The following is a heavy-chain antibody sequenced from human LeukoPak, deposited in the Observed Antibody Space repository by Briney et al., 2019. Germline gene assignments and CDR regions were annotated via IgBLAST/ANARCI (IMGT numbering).Heavy chain of an antibody. Sequence: SQTLSLTCAISGDSVPSNSAAWNWIRQSPSRGLEWLGRTYYRSKWYNDYAVSVKSRITINPDTSKNQFSLQLNSVTPEDTAVYYCAREMLVVVPAAIIYYYGMDVWGQGTTVTVSS. V-gene: IGHV6-1*01. CDR2: TYYRSKWYN. CDR1: GDSVPSNSAA. J-gene: IGHJ6*02. CDR3: AREMLVVVPAAIIYYYGMDV. D-gene: IGHD2-2*01.